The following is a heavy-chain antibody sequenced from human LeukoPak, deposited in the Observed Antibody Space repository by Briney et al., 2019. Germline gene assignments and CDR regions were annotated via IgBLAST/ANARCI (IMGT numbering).Heavy chain of an antibody. CDR3: AKDREGRGYNYGTFFDS. Sequence: GRSLRLSCAASGFTFGGYGFHWVRQAPGKGLEWVASISYDGSEKYYAGSVKGRFTISRDNSKNTLYVQMNSLRAEDTAVYSCAKDREGRGYNYGTFFDSWGQGTLVTVSS. CDR1: GFTFGGYG. V-gene: IGHV3-30*18. D-gene: IGHD5-18*01. J-gene: IGHJ4*02. CDR2: ISYDGSEK.